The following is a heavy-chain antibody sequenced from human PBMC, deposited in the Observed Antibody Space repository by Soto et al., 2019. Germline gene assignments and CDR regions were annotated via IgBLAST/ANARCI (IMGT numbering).Heavy chain of an antibody. Sequence: PGGSLRLSCTASGFSFSSNWMSWVRQAPGKGPEWVANINQDGSEKYCADSVKGRFTISRDSAKNSLYLQMDSLRVEDTALYYCFNVAFGYWGRGTLVTVS. V-gene: IGHV3-7*01. CDR2: INQDGSEK. CDR1: GFSFSSNW. CDR3: FNVAFGY. J-gene: IGHJ4*02.